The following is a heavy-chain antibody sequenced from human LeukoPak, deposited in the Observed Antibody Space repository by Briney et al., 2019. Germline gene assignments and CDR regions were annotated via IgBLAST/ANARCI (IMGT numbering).Heavy chain of an antibody. J-gene: IGHJ3*02. D-gene: IGHD3-3*01. CDR3: ARDRAIILFGAFDI. Sequence: GGSLRLSCAASGFTLSSYSMNWVRQAPGKGLEWVSPISLSSTYIYYADSVKGRFTISRDNAKNSLYLQMNRLRAEDTAVYYCARDRAIILFGAFDIWGQGTMVTVSS. CDR1: GFTLSSYS. CDR2: ISLSSTYI. V-gene: IGHV3-21*01.